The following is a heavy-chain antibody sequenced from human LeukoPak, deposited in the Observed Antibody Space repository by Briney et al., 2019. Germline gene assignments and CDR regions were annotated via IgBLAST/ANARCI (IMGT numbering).Heavy chain of an antibody. J-gene: IGHJ4*02. V-gene: IGHV4-39*07. CDR1: GGSVNNYY. D-gene: IGHD5-18*01. CDR2: IYYTGST. Sequence: SETLSLTCTVSGGSVNNYYWGWIRQPPGMGLERVGVIYYTGSTYYNPSLKSRVTMSVDTSKNQFSLKLNSVTAADTAVYYCARVGSGYSYGPFDYWGQGTLVTVSS. CDR3: ARVGSGYSYGPFDY.